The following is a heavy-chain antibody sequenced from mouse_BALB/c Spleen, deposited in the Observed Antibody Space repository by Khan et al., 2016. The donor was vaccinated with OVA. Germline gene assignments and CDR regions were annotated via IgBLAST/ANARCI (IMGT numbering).Heavy chain of an antibody. Sequence: EVQLVESGAGIVQPAGSLYRTCAVSRFTISSYGMSSVRQPPEKRLELVATIDSNGGSTDYPDSVKRRITITGDNAKNALYLQMRSLKSEDTAMYYCARSAIWGQGTTLTVSS. CDR3: ARSAI. CDR2: IDSNGGST. V-gene: IGHV5-6-3*01. CDR1: RFTISSYG. D-gene: IGHD2-12*01. J-gene: IGHJ2*01.